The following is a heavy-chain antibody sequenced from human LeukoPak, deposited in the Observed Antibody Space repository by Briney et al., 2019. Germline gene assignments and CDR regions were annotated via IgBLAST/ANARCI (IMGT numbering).Heavy chain of an antibody. Sequence: PGGSLRLSCAASGFTFSSYGMHWVRQPPGKGLEWIGEINHSGSTNYNPSLKSRVTISVDTSKNQFSLKLSSVTAADTAVYYCARESYDFWMAFWGQGTLVTVSS. CDR3: ARESYDFWMAF. CDR1: GFTFSSYG. V-gene: IGHV4-34*01. D-gene: IGHD3-3*01. J-gene: IGHJ4*02. CDR2: INHSGST.